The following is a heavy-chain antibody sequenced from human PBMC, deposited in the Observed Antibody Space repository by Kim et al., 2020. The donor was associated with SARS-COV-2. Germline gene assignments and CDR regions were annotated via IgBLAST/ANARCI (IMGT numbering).Heavy chain of an antibody. V-gene: IGHV1-3*01. CDR3: AREGGGENRSITGTTFPYYYYYGMDV. J-gene: IGHJ6*02. D-gene: IGHD1-20*01. CDR2: INAGNSNT. CDR1: GYTFTSYA. Sequence: ASVKVSCKASGYTFTSYAMHWVRQAPGQRLEWMGWINAGNSNTKYSQKFQGRVTITRDTSASTAYMELSSLRSEDTAVYYCAREGGGENRSITGTTFPYYYYYGMDVWGQGTTVTVSS.